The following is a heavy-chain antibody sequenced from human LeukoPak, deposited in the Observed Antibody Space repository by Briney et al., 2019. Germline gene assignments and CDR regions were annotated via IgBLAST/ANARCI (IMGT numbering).Heavy chain of an antibody. CDR3: TRGYNTCPGDY. J-gene: IGHJ4*02. V-gene: IGHV3-23*01. Sequence: PGGSLRLSCAASGFTFSSYAMSWVRQAPGKGLEWVSAISGSGGSTHYADSVKGRFTISRDNAKNTVYLQMNSLSVDDTAVYYRTRGYNTCPGDYWGQGALVTVSS. D-gene: IGHD2-15*01. CDR2: ISGSGGST. CDR1: GFTFSSYA.